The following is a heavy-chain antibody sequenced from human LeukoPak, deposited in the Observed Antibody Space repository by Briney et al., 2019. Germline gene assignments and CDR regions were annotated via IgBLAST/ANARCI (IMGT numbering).Heavy chain of an antibody. Sequence: ASVKVSCKASGYTFTSYYMHWVRQTPGQGLEWMGIINPSGGSTSYAQKFQGRVTMTTDTSTSTAYMELRSLRSDDTAVYYCARHGRISGYDLFDYWGQGTLVTVSS. V-gene: IGHV1-46*01. CDR2: INPSGGST. D-gene: IGHD5-12*01. CDR3: ARHGRISGYDLFDY. CDR1: GYTFTSYY. J-gene: IGHJ4*02.